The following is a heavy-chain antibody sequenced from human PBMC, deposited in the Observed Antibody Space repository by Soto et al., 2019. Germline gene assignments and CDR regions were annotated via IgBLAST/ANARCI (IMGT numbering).Heavy chain of an antibody. CDR1: GGCITAYS. Sequence: SETLSLTCTVSGGCITAYSWSWIRQPAGKGLEWIGRFYGSGSTDYNPSLKSRVVMSVDASKNQVSLKVTSAAAADTAVYYCARAGLSSGWFSYYGMEVWGQGTTVTV. V-gene: IGHV4-4*07. CDR3: ARAGLSSGWFSYYGMEV. D-gene: IGHD6-19*01. CDR2: FYGSGST. J-gene: IGHJ6*02.